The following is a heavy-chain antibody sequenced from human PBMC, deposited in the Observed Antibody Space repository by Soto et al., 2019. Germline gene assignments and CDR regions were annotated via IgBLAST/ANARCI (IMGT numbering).Heavy chain of an antibody. V-gene: IGHV3-30*18. CDR2: ISYDGSNK. CDR1: AFTFSNYA. Sequence: QVQLVESGGGVVQPGRSLRLSCAASAFTFSNYAMHWVRQAPGKGLEWVAVISYDGSNKYYADSVKGRFTISRDNSKNTLYLQMNSLRVEDTAVYYCAKAPVTGSGFYYGMDIW. J-gene: IGHJ6*01. CDR3: AKAPVTGSGFYYGMDI. D-gene: IGHD3-9*01.